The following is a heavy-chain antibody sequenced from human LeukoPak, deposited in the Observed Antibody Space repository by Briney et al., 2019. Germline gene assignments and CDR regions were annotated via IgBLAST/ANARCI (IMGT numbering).Heavy chain of an antibody. CDR2: ISTSGAST. CDR1: GFSFSSYA. V-gene: IGHV3-23*01. Sequence: GGSLRLSCAASGFSFSSYAMSWVRQAPGKGLEWVLGISTSGASTYYADSVKGRFTISSDNSKNTLYLQMNSLRAEDTAVYYCAKDIGTGWPRRFDYWGQGTLVTVSS. CDR3: AKDIGTGWPRRFDY. J-gene: IGHJ4*02. D-gene: IGHD6-19*01.